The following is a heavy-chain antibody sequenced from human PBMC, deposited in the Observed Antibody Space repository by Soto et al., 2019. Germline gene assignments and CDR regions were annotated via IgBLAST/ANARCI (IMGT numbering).Heavy chain of an antibody. CDR3: AQGKISTTGLNY. CDR2: ISNSGGST. D-gene: IGHD1-1*01. V-gene: IGHV3-23*01. CDR1: GFTFSSYA. J-gene: IGHJ4*02. Sequence: GGSLRLSCAAPGFTFSSYAMSWARQAPGKGLEWVSSISNSGGSTYHADSVKGRFTISRDDSEKTLYLQMNSLRVEDAAIYFCAQGKISTTGLNYWGQGTLVTVSS.